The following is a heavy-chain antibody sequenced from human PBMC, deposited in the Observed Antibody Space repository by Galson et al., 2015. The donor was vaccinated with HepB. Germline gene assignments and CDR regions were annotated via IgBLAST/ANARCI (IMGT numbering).Heavy chain of an antibody. Sequence: SLRLSCAASGFTFSSYGMHWVRQAPGKGLEWVAVISYDGSNKYYADSVKGRFTISRDNSKNTLYLQMNSLRAEDTAVYYCAKIVARFLEWLAIDYWGQGTLVTVSS. D-gene: IGHD3-3*01. CDR2: ISYDGSNK. CDR3: AKIVARFLEWLAIDY. J-gene: IGHJ4*02. CDR1: GFTFSSYG. V-gene: IGHV3-30*18.